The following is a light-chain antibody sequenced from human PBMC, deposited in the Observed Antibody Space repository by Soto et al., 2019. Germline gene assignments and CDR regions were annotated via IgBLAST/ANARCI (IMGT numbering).Light chain of an antibody. CDR2: EAS. CDR1: QSVRTY. V-gene: IGKV3-11*01. CDR3: QQRNTWPPIT. J-gene: IGKJ5*01. Sequence: EIVLTQSPVTLSLSPGERDTLSCRASQSVRTYLAWYQVKPGQAPRLLIYEASRRAAGVPARFSGSGSGTGFTLTISSLEPEDFALYYCQQRNTWPPITFGQGTRLEIK.